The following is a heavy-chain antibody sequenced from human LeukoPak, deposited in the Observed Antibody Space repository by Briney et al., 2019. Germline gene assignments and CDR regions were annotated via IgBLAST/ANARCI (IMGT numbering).Heavy chain of an antibody. CDR3: ARASLGTMVRGVIRYYYMDV. Sequence: PGGSLRLSCAASGFTFSDYYMSWIRQAPGKGLEWVSYISSSGSTIYYADSVKGRFTISRDNSKNTLYFQMNSLRAEDTAVYYCARASLGTMVRGVIRYYYMDVWGKGTAVTISS. CDR2: ISSSGSTI. D-gene: IGHD3-10*01. CDR1: GFTFSDYY. V-gene: IGHV3-11*01. J-gene: IGHJ6*03.